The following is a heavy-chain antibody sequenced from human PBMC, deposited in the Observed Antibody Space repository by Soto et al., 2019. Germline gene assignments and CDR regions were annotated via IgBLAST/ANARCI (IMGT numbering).Heavy chain of an antibody. Sequence: ASVKVSCKASGYTFTSYGISWVRQAPGQGLEWMGWISAYNGNTNYAQKLQGRVTMTTDTPTSTAYMELRSLRSDDTAVYYCARTLRYYYYYYMDVWGKGTTVTVSS. D-gene: IGHD3-3*01. CDR3: ARTLRYYYYYYMDV. J-gene: IGHJ6*03. CDR2: ISAYNGNT. V-gene: IGHV1-18*01. CDR1: GYTFTSYG.